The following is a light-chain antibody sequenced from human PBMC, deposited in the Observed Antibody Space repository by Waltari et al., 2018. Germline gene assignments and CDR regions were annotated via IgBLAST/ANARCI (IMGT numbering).Light chain of an antibody. CDR3: SSYTSISTFYV. CDR1: SSDVGGYPY. J-gene: IGLJ1*01. V-gene: IGLV2-14*03. CDR2: YVN. Sequence: QSALTQPASVSGSPGQSITISCTGTSSDVGGYPYVSWYQHHPGKAPKLMIHYVNKRPSGVSTRFSGSNSGNTASLTISGLQAEDEADYYCSSYTSISTFYVFGTGTKVTVL.